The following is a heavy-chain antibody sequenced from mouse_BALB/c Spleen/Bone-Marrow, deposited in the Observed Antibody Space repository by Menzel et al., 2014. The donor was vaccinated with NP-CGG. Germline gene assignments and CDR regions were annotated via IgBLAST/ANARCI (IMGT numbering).Heavy chain of an antibody. D-gene: IGHD2-1*01. CDR1: GYTFTSYV. V-gene: IGHV1-14*01. CDR2: INPYNDGT. CDR3: ARKDYGNYGWYFDV. Sequence: EVQLQQSGPELVKPGASVKMSCKASGYTFTSYVMHWVKQKPGQGLEWIGYINPYNDGTKYNEKFKGKATLTSDKSSSTAYVELSNLTSEDSAVYYCARKDYGNYGWYFDVWGAGTTVTVSS. J-gene: IGHJ1*01.